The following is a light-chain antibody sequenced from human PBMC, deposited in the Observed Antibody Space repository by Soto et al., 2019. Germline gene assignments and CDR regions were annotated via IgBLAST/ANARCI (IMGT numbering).Light chain of an antibody. CDR1: QSVSSN. V-gene: IGKV3-20*01. CDR3: QHYGGSPIT. Sequence: EIVLTRSPGALSLSPGERATLSCRASQSVSSNLAWYQQKPGQAPRLLISGASSRATGIPDRFSGSGSGTDFTLTITRLEPEDFAMYFCQHYGGSPITFGQGTRLE. J-gene: IGKJ5*01. CDR2: GAS.